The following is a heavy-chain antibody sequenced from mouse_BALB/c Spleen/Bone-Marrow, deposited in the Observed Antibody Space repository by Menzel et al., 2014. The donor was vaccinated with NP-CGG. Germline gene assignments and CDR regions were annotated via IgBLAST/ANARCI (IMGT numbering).Heavy chain of an antibody. CDR3: ARGYGNSYIYYFDY. CDR1: GHSFTGYN. D-gene: IGHD1-1*01. Sequence: EVKLMESGPELEKPGASVKISCKASGHSFTGYNMNWVKQSNGESLEWIGNIDPYYGGTSFNQKFKGKATLTVDKSSSTAYMQLKSLTSEDSAVYYCARGYGNSYIYYFDYWGQGTALTVSS. CDR2: IDPYYGGT. J-gene: IGHJ2*01. V-gene: IGHV1-39*01.